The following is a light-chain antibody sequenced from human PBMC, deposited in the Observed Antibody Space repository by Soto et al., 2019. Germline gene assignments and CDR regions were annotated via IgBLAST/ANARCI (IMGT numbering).Light chain of an antibody. J-gene: IGLJ7*01. Sequence: QSALTQPRSVSGSPGQSVTISCTGTSSDVVSWYQQHPGKAPKLIIYYVSQRPSGVPDRFSGSKSGNTASLTISGLQAADEADYYCCSSAGGFTWVFGGGTQLTVL. CDR2: YVS. CDR3: CSSAGGFTWV. V-gene: IGLV2-11*01. CDR1: SSDV.